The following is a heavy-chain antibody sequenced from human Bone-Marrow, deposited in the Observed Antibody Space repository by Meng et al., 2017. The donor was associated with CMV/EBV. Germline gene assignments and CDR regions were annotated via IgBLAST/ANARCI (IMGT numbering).Heavy chain of an antibody. CDR3: ARDRGSYYPQGVAPNFDY. J-gene: IGHJ4*02. V-gene: IGHV1-18*01. CDR2: ISAYNGNT. D-gene: IGHD1-26*01. CDR1: GYTFTSYG. Sequence: ASVKVSCKASGYTFTSYGISWVRQAPGQGLEWMGWISAYNGNTNYAQKLQGRVTMTTDTSTSTAYMELRSLRSDDTAVYYCARDRGSYYPQGVAPNFDYWGQGTLVTVSS.